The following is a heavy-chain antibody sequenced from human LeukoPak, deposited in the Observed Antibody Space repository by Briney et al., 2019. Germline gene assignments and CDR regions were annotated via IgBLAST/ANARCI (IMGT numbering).Heavy chain of an antibody. Sequence: GASVKVSCKASGYTFTSYVISWVRQAPGQGLEGMGWISAYNGNTNYAQKLQGRVTMTTDTSTSTAYMELRCLRSDDTAVYYCARDRSSSGWLDTFDIWGQGTMVTVSS. CDR3: ARDRSSSGWLDTFDI. J-gene: IGHJ3*02. V-gene: IGHV1-18*01. CDR2: ISAYNGNT. CDR1: GYTFTSYV. D-gene: IGHD6-19*01.